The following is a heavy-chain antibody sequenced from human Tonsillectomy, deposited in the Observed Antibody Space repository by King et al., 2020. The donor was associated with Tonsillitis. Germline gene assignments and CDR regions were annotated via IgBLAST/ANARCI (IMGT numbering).Heavy chain of an antibody. CDR2: IYYSGST. D-gene: IGHD5-24*01. V-gene: IGHV4-39*01. CDR3: ARAFQGDGYNIHDY. Sequence: LQLQESGPGLVKPSETLSLTCTVSGGSISSSSYYWGWIRQPPGKGLEWIGSIYYSGSTYYNPSLKSRVTISVDTSKNQFSRKLSSVTAADTAVYYCARAFQGDGYNIHDYWGQGTLVTVSS. CDR1: GGSISSSSYY. J-gene: IGHJ4*02.